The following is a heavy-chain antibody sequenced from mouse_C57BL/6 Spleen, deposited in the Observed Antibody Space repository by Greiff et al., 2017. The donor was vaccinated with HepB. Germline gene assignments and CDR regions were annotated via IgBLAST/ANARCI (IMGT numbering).Heavy chain of an antibody. V-gene: IGHV1-59*01. CDR1: GYTFTSYW. J-gene: IGHJ4*01. Sequence: VQLQQSGAELVRPGTSVKLSCKASGYTFTSYWMHWVKQRPGQGLEWIGVIDPSDSYTNYNQKFKGKATLTVDTSSSTAYMQLSSLTSEDSAVYYCARTGDALDYWGQGTSVTVSS. CDR3: ARTGDALDY. CDR2: IDPSDSYT. D-gene: IGHD4-1*01.